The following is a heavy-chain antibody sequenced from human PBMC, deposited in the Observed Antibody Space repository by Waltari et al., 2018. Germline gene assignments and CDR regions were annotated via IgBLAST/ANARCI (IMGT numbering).Heavy chain of an antibody. Sequence: QLQLQESGPGLVKPSETLSLTCTVSGGSISSGSYYWSWIRQPAGKGLEWIGRIYTSGSTNYNPSLKSRVTISVDTSKNQFSLKLSSVTAADTAVYYCARDVAIALDYWGQGTLVTVSS. J-gene: IGHJ4*02. CDR3: ARDVAIALDY. CDR2: IYTSGST. V-gene: IGHV4-61*02. D-gene: IGHD5-12*01. CDR1: GGSISSGSYY.